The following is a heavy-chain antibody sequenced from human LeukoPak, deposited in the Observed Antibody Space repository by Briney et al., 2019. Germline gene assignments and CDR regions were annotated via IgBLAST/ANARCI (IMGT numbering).Heavy chain of an antibody. CDR1: GGSISSGGYY. Sequence: PSETLSLTCTVSGGSISSGGYYWSWIRQPAGKGLEWIGRIYTSGSTNYNPSLESRVTISVDTSKNQFSLKLSSVTAADTAVYYCARSHFYYYYYGMDVWGQGTTVTVSS. J-gene: IGHJ6*02. CDR2: IYTSGST. CDR3: ARSHFYYYYYGMDV. V-gene: IGHV4-61*02.